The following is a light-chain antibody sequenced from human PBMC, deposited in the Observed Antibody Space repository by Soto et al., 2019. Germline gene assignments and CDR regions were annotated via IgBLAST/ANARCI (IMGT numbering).Light chain of an antibody. CDR1: QSVSTY. J-gene: IGKJ5*01. V-gene: IGKV3-15*01. Sequence: TQSPDTLSLSPGERATLSCRASQSVSTYLAWYQQKPGQGPTLLIYGIYIRATGVPVRFTGSGSGTEFTLTITRLQSEDFATYYCQQYNYWPPITFGQGTRLEI. CDR2: GIY. CDR3: QQYNYWPPIT.